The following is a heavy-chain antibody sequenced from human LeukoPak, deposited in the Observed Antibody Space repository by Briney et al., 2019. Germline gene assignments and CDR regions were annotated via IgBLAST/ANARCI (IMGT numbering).Heavy chain of an antibody. CDR2: ISGSGGST. J-gene: IGHJ5*02. Sequence: GGSLRLSCAASGFTFSSYAMSWVRQAPGKGPEWVSAISGSGGSTYYPDSVKGRFTISRDNSKNTLYLQMNSLRAEDTAVYYCAKDPRPKRYSSSWYSGWFDPWGQGTLVTVSS. CDR3: AKDPRPKRYSSSWYSGWFDP. D-gene: IGHD6-13*01. CDR1: GFTFSSYA. V-gene: IGHV3-23*01.